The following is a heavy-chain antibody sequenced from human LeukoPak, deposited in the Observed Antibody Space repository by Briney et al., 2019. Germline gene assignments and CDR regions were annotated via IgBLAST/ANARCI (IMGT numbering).Heavy chain of an antibody. CDR1: GYTFTSYG. CDR2: ISAYNGNT. CDR3: ARVDNTLVRGAIPDYFGY. J-gene: IGHJ4*02. V-gene: IGHV1-18*01. Sequence: ASVKVSCKASGYTFTSYGISWVRQAPGQGLEWMGWISAYNGNTNYAQKLQGRVTMTTDTSTSTAYMELRSLRSDDTAVYYCARVDNTLVRGAIPDYFGYWGQGTLVTVSS. D-gene: IGHD3-10*01.